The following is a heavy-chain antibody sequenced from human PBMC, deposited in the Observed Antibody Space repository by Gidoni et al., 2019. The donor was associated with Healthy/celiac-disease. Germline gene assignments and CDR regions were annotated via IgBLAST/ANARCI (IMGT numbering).Heavy chain of an antibody. D-gene: IGHD4-17*01. CDR2: ISSSGSTI. V-gene: IGHV3-48*03. J-gene: IGHJ6*02. CDR1: GVTFSSDE. Sequence: EVQRVESGGGVVQPGGSRRLSGAASGVTFSSDEMNWVRQAPGKGLEWVSYISSSGSTIYYADSVKGRFTISRDNAKNSLYLQMNSLRAEDTAVYYCARDDYGDFLAPYGMDVWGQGTTVTVSS. CDR3: ARDDYGDFLAPYGMDV.